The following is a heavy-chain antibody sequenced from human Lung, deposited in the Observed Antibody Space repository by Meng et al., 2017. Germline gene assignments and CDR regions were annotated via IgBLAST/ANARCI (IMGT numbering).Heavy chain of an antibody. CDR2: IYYSGST. V-gene: IGHV4-39*07. CDR3: ARVRVWGPMYSSSRGPLDY. Sequence: SETLSLTCTVSGGSISSSSYYWGWIRQPPGKGLEWIGSIYYSGSTYYNPSLKSRVTISVDTSKNQFSLKLSSVTAADTAVYYCARVRVWGPMYSSSRGPLDYWGQGTLVTVSS. J-gene: IGHJ4*02. D-gene: IGHD6-13*01. CDR1: GGSISSSSYY.